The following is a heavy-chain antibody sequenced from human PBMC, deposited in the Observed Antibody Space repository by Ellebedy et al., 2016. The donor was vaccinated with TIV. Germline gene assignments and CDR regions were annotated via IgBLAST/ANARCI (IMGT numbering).Heavy chain of an antibody. CDR1: GFTFSSYG. J-gene: IGHJ5*02. D-gene: IGHD6-6*01. V-gene: IGHV3-23*01. CDR3: ARSGGIAARGWFNP. CDR2: VSGTGVTT. Sequence: GESLKISXAASGFTFSSYGMHWVRQAPGKGLEWVSVVSGTGVTTYYADSVKGRFTVSRDNSKNTLYLQMNSLRVDDTAVYYCARSGGIAARGWFNPWGQGTLVTVSS.